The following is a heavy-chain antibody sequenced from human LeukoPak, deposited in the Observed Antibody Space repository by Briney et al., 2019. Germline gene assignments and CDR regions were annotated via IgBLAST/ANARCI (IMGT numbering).Heavy chain of an antibody. CDR3: ARGPRNDP. CDR1: GYPFTTYE. J-gene: IGHJ5*02. Sequence: GASVKVSCKTSGYPFTTYEINWVRQAAGQGLEWMGWVHPDTGYADYAQKFLGRVTMTGDTSISTAYMELSSLRSDDTAVYFCARGPRNDPWGQGTLVTVSS. CDR2: VHPDTGYA. V-gene: IGHV1-8*01. D-gene: IGHD1-14*01.